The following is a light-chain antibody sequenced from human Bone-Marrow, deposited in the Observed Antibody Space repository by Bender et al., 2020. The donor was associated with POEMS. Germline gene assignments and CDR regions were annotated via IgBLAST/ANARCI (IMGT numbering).Light chain of an antibody. CDR2: QDS. CDR1: NLGEKY. V-gene: IGLV3-1*01. Sequence: SYELAQPPSVSVSPGQTAIITCSGDNLGEKYACWYQQKPGQSPVVVIYQDSQRPSGIPERFSGSNSGNTATLTISGTQAMDEADYYCQAWDSSPTSGVFGGGTKLTVL. CDR3: QAWDSSPTSGV. J-gene: IGLJ3*02.